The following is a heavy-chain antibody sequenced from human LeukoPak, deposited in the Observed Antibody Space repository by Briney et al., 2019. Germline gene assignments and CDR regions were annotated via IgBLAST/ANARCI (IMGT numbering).Heavy chain of an antibody. CDR3: ARDTHGSSSGRYDY. Sequence: GGSLRLSCAASGFTFSSYSMNWVRQAPGKGLEWVSSISSSSSYIYYADSVKGRFTISRDNAKNSLYLQMSSLRAEDTAVYYCARDTHGSSSGRYDYWGQGTLVTVSS. CDR2: ISSSSSYI. J-gene: IGHJ4*02. CDR1: GFTFSSYS. D-gene: IGHD6-13*01. V-gene: IGHV3-21*01.